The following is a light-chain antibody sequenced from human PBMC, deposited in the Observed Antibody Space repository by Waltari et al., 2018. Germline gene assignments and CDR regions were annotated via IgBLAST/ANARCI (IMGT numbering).Light chain of an antibody. CDR3: SSYRSSGTV. Sequence: QSVLTQPASVSGSPGQSITLSCAGTSSDVGGYNSVSWYQQHPGKVPKLMIYDVGNRPSDISNRFSGSKSGNTASLTISGLQADDEAHYYCSSYRSSGTVFGSGTMVTVL. CDR1: SSDVGGYNS. V-gene: IGLV2-14*01. CDR2: DVG. J-gene: IGLJ1*01.